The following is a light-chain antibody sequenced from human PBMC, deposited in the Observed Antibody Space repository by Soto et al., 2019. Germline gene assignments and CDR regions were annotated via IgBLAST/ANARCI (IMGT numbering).Light chain of an antibody. CDR3: QQSYSTPYS. Sequence: DIQVTQSPSSLSASVGDRVTVTCRASQSINSYLNWYQQKPGKAPKLLIYTASSLQSGVPSRFSGSGSGTDFTLTISSLQPEDFATYYCQQSYSTPYSFAQGTKLEVK. V-gene: IGKV1-39*01. J-gene: IGKJ2*01. CDR1: QSINSY. CDR2: TAS.